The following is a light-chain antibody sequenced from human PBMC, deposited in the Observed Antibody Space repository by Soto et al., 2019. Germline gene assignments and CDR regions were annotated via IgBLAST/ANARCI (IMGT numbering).Light chain of an antibody. V-gene: IGKV1-39*01. CDR1: QNISTD. CDR3: QQSFTTPRNP. Sequence: DIQMTQSPSFLSASVGARVTITCRASQNISTDLNWYQQIPGKAPKLLIYAMSKLQSGVPSRFSGSGSGTDFTLSISNLQPEDFASYYCQQSFTTPRNPFGQGTKLDMK. J-gene: IGKJ2*01. CDR2: AMS.